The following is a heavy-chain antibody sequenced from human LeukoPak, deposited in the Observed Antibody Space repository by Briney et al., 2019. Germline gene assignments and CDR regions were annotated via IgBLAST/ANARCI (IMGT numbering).Heavy chain of an antibody. CDR1: GFAFSNYY. CDR2: VHHDGSER. D-gene: IGHD4-17*01. J-gene: IGHJ4*02. CDR3: ARENDYGDYDSIDY. Sequence: PGGSLGLSCAASGFAFSNYYMHWVRQAPGKGLEWVAVVHHDGSERYYADSVKGRFTISRDNAKNSLYLQMNSLRAEDTAVYYCARENDYGDYDSIDYWGQGTLVTVSS. V-gene: IGHV3-30*12.